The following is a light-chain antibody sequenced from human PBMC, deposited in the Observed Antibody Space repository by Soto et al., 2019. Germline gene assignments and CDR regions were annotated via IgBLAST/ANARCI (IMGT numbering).Light chain of an antibody. CDR2: GAS. J-gene: IGKJ1*01. CDR3: QQYNNWPRP. Sequence: EIVMTQSPGTLSVSPGERATLSCRASQSVSSNLAWYQQKPGQAPRLLIYGASTRATAIPARFSGSRSGTESALTISSLQSEDFAAYYCQQYNNWPRPFGQGTKVEIK. V-gene: IGKV3-15*01. CDR1: QSVSSN.